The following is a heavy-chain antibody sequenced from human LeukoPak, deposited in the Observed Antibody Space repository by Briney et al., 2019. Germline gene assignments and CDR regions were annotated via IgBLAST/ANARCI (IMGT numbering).Heavy chain of an antibody. J-gene: IGHJ5*02. CDR3: VRAVGSVAGPGDWFDP. CDR1: DGSITTSSFY. Sequence: KASETLSLTCNVSDGSITTSSFYWGWVRQTPGKGLEWIGTFYYTGDTFYNRSLKSRVTITVDTSKDQFFQALSSVTAADTAVYYCVRAVGSVAGPGDWFDPWGPGILVTVSS. V-gene: IGHV4-39*01. CDR2: FYYTGDT. D-gene: IGHD6-19*01.